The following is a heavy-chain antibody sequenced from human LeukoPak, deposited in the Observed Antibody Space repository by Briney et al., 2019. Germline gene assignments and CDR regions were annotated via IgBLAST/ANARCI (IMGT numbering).Heavy chain of an antibody. D-gene: IGHD4-17*01. CDR2: ITSYGTT. V-gene: IGHV3-15*01. CDR1: GLAFNAAW. CDR3: TWRATVRTVDF. J-gene: IGHJ4*02. Sequence: GGSLRLSCTVSGLAFNAAWMSWVRQAPGKGLEWVGHITSYGTTDYAAPVKGRFIISRDNSRGTFYLQMSSVKTDDTSIYYCTWRATVRTVDFWGQGTLVTVSS.